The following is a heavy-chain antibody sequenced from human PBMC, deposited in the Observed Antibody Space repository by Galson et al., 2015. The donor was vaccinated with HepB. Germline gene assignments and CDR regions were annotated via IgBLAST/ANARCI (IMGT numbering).Heavy chain of an antibody. J-gene: IGHJ4*01. CDR3: ARDAIAAAAH. D-gene: IGHD6-13*01. CDR2: ISPSSSYI. V-gene: IGHV3-21*04. CDR1: GFTFSSYS. Sequence: SLRLSCAASGFTFSSYSMNWVRQAPGKGLEWVSSISPSSSYINYAHSVKGRFTITRDNAKNPLYLQMNSLRAEDTAVYYCARDAIAAAAHWGQGTMVTVSS.